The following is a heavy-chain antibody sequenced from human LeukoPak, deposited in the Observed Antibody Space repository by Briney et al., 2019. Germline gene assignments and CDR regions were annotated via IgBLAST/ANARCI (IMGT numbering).Heavy chain of an antibody. CDR1: GYTVTEVA. Sequence: ASVKVSCQVSGYTVTEVAIHWVRQTAEGLEWMGGFHPKDADMIYAQKFHGRVTMTQDTSTDTVYMELSSLRSEDTAIYYCTTVYYTLLPGYLNQMDVWGKGTTVT. D-gene: IGHD3-9*01. CDR2: FHPKDADM. V-gene: IGHV1-24*01. J-gene: IGHJ6*03. CDR3: TTVYYTLLPGYLNQMDV.